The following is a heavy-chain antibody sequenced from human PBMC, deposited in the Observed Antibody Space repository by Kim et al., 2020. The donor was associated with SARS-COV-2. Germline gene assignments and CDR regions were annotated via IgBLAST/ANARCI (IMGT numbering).Heavy chain of an antibody. D-gene: IGHD2-15*01. CDR2: GDVYT. Sequence: GDVYTKYSEKFQGRVTFTRDTSASTAYMELSGLRSEDSAVFYCLGGYYFDYWGQGTPVTVSS. CDR3: LGGYYFDY. V-gene: IGHV1-3*01. J-gene: IGHJ4*02.